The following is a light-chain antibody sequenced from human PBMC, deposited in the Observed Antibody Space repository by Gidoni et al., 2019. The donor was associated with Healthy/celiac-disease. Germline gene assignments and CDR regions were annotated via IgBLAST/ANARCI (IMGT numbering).Light chain of an antibody. CDR1: QSVSSN. CDR2: GAS. Sequence: EIVMTKSPATLSVSPGERATLSCRASQSVSSNLAWYQQKPGQAPRLLIYGASTRATGIPARFSGSGSGTEFTLTISSLQSEDFAVYYCQQYNNWPPPWAFXXXTKVEIK. J-gene: IGKJ1*01. CDR3: QQYNNWPPPWA. V-gene: IGKV3-15*01.